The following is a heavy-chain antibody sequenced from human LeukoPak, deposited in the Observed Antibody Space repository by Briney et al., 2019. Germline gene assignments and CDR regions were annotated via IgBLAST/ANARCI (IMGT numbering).Heavy chain of an antibody. Sequence: GGSLRLSCAASGFTFSNYWMSWVRQAPGKGLEWVANMKRDGSEKYYVDSVKGRFTISRDNAKNSLYLQMNSLRAEDKAVYFCARIMIEVVPDYWGQGTLVTVSS. CDR1: GFTFSNYW. V-gene: IGHV3-7*05. CDR2: MKRDGSEK. CDR3: ARIMIEVVPDY. J-gene: IGHJ4*02. D-gene: IGHD3-22*01.